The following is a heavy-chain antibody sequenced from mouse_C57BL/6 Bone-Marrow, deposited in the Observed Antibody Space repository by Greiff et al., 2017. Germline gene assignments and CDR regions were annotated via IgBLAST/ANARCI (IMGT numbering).Heavy chain of an antibody. CDR3: ARSYGYYYAMDY. J-gene: IGHJ4*01. V-gene: IGHV1-54*01. CDR2: INPGSGGT. CDR1: GYAFTNYL. D-gene: IGHD1-2*01. Sequence: QVQLQQSGAELVRPGTSVKVSCKASGYAFTNYLIEWVKQRPGQGLEWIGVINPGSGGTNYNEKFKGKATLTADKSSSTAYMQLSSLTSDESAVYFCARSYGYYYAMDYWGQGTSVTVSS.